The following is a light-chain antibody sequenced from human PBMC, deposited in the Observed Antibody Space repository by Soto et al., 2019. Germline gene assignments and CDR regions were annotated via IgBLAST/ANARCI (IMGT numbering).Light chain of an antibody. CDR2: AAS. CDR1: QGISNY. J-gene: IGKJ2*01. V-gene: IGKV1-27*01. Sequence: DIQVTQAPSSLSASVGDRVTITCRASQGISNYLAWSQQKPGKVPKLLIYAASTLQSGVPSRFSGSGSGPDFTLTIRSLHPEDFATYFCQQSYTTPVYSFGQGTKV. CDR3: QQSYTTPVYS.